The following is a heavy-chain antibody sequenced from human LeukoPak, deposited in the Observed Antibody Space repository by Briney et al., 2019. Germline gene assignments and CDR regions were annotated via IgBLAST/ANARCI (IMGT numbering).Heavy chain of an antibody. Sequence: TGESLRLSCAASGFTFSNYWMNWVRQAPGKGLEWVANIKTDGSETYYVDSVKGRFTISRDNAKNSVYLQMNSLRAEDTAIYYCARTGKFDSWGQGTLVTVSA. V-gene: IGHV3-7*05. CDR3: ARTGKFDS. CDR1: GFTFSNYW. CDR2: IKTDGSET. J-gene: IGHJ5*01.